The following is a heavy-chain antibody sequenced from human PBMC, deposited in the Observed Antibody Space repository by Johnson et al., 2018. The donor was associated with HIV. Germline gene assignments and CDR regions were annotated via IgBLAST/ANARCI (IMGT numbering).Heavy chain of an antibody. CDR3: AKDFRGYSYGLGAFDI. V-gene: IGHV3-30*02. Sequence: QVQLVESGGGVVQPGGSLRLSCAASGFTFSNYGMHWVRQAPGKGLEWVAFIRYDGSHKYYVDSVKGRFTISRDNSKNTLYLQMNSRRAEDTAVYYCAKDFRGYSYGLGAFDIWGQGTMVTVSS. CDR1: GFTFSNYG. J-gene: IGHJ3*02. D-gene: IGHD5-18*01. CDR2: IRYDGSHK.